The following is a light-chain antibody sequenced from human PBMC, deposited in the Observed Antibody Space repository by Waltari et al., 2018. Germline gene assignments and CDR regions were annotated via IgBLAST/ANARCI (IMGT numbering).Light chain of an antibody. J-gene: IGKJ1*01. CDR2: GAS. CDR1: QSVSSSY. V-gene: IGKV3-20*01. CDR3: QQYGSSPQT. Sequence: EIVLTQSPGTLSLSPGERATLSCRASQSVSSSYLAWYQQKPGQAPRVLIFGASSRATGIPDRFSGSGSGTDFTLTISRLVPGDFAVYYCQQYGSSPQTFGQGTKVEIK.